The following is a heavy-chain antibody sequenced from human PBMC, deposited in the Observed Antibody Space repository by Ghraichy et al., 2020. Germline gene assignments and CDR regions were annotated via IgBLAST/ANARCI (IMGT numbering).Heavy chain of an antibody. Sequence: GESLNISCAASGFTLSSYAMHWVRQAPGKGLEWVAVISYDGRKKYNEDSVKGRFTVSRDSSKNTLYLQMNTLRPEDTAVYYCARDLGLVQGNSWYGRIRAWGFDFWGQGTLVTVSS. CDR1: GFTLSSYA. CDR2: ISYDGRKK. V-gene: IGHV3-30*04. D-gene: IGHD6-13*01. CDR3: ARDLGLVQGNSWYGRIRAWGFDF. J-gene: IGHJ4*02.